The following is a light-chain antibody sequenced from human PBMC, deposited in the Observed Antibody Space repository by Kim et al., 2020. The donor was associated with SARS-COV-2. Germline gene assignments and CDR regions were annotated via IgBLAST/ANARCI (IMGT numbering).Light chain of an antibody. V-gene: IGLV2-23*02. CDR3: CSYAGSSFYV. CDR2: EVS. J-gene: IGLJ1*01. Sequence: QSVLTQPASVSGSPGQSINISCTGTSSDVGSYNLVSWYQQHPGKAPKLMIYEVSKRPSGVSNRFSGSKSGNTASLTISGLQAEDEADYYCCSYAGSSFYVFGTGTKVTVL. CDR1: SSDVGSYNL.